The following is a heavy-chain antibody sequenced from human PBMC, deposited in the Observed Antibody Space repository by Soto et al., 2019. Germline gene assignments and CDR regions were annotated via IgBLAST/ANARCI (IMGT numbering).Heavy chain of an antibody. D-gene: IGHD2-2*01. Sequence: PGGSLRLSCAASGFTFSSCAMGWVRQAPGKGLEWVSDIIDSDDYTYYAASVKGRFTISRDNSRNTLYLQMSSLRAEDTAVYYCAKRRYCPSTTCLDYWGQGTLVTVSS. CDR1: GFTFSSCA. CDR3: AKRRYCPSTTCLDY. J-gene: IGHJ4*01. CDR2: IIDSDDYT. V-gene: IGHV3-23*01.